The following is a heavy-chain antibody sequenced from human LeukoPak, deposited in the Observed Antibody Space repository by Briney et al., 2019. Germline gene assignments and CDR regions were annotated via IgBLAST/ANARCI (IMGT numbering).Heavy chain of an antibody. V-gene: IGHV3-30-3*01. CDR2: ISYDGNNK. D-gene: IGHD2-15*01. J-gene: IGHJ2*01. CDR1: GFTFSIYS. CDR3: ARDYFSRAAVLGYFDL. Sequence: GGSLRLSCAASGFTFSIYSMHWVRQTPGKGLEWVAVISYDGNNKHYADSVRGRFTISRDNSKNTLYLQMNSLSSEDTSVYYCARDYFSRAAVLGYFDLWGRGTLVTVSS.